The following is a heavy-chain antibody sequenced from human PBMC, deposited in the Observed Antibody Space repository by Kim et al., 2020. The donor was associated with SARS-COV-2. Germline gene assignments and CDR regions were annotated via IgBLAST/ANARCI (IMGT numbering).Heavy chain of an antibody. CDR1: GGTFSSYA. Sequence: SVKVSCKASGGTFSSYAISWVRQAPGQGLEWMGRIIPILGIANYAQKFQGRVTITADKSTSTAYMELSSLRSEDTAVYYCARETGITGYFDYWGQGTLVTVSS. CDR3: ARETGITGYFDY. V-gene: IGHV1-69*04. CDR2: IIPILGIA. D-gene: IGHD3-16*01. J-gene: IGHJ4*02.